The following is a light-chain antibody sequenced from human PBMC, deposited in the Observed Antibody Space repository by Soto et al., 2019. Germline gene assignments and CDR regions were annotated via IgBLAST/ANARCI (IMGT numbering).Light chain of an antibody. CDR1: SSDIGGYNY. Sequence: QSALTQPASVSGSPGQSITISCTGTSSDIGGYNYVSWSQQHPGKAPQLIIYKVSNRPSGVSNRFSGSKSGNTASLTISGLQSEDEADYYCSSYTSSSTNVFGTGTKLTVL. J-gene: IGLJ1*01. CDR3: SSYTSSSTNV. CDR2: KVS. V-gene: IGLV2-14*01.